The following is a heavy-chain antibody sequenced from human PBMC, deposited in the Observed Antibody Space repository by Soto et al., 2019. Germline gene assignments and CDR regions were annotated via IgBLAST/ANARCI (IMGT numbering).Heavy chain of an antibody. CDR2: IYPGDSDT. CDR1: GYSFTSYW. Sequence: PGESLKISCKGSGYSFTSYWIGWVRQMPGKGLEWMGIIYPGDSDTRYSPSFQGQVTISADKSISTAYLQWSSLKASDTAMYYCARPGYSSSWYPPYGMDVWGQGTTVTVSS. D-gene: IGHD6-13*01. J-gene: IGHJ6*02. V-gene: IGHV5-51*01. CDR3: ARPGYSSSWYPPYGMDV.